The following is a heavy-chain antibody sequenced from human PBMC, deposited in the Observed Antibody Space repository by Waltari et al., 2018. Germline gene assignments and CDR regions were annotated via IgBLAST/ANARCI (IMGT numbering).Heavy chain of an antibody. Sequence: QVQLQQWGAGLLKPSETLSLTCAVYGGSFSGYYWRWIRQPPGQGLEWIGEINHSGSTNYNPSLKSRVTISVDTSKNQFSLKLSSVTAADTAVYYCARGRYSSSWRYYYYYGMDAWGQGTTVTVSS. CDR2: INHSGST. V-gene: IGHV4-34*01. CDR3: ARGRYSSSWRYYYYYGMDA. J-gene: IGHJ6*02. CDR1: GGSFSGYY. D-gene: IGHD6-13*01.